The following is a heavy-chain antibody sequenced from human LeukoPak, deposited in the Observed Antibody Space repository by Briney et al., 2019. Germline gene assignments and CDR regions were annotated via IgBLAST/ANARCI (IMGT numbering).Heavy chain of an antibody. D-gene: IGHD3-10*01. CDR3: ARDRTYYYGSGSYPFDY. J-gene: IGHJ4*02. V-gene: IGHV1-69*13. CDR2: IIPIFGTA. CDR1: GYTFTSYD. Sequence: GASVKVSCKASGYTFTSYDINWVRQATGQGLEWMGGIIPIFGTANYAQKFQGRVTITADESTSTAYMELSSLRSEDTAVYYCARDRTYYYGSGSYPFDYRGQGTLVTVSS.